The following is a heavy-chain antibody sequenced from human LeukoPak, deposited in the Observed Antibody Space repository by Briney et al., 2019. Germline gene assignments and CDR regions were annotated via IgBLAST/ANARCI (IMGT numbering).Heavy chain of an antibody. D-gene: IGHD1-26*01. CDR1: NGSLSGYY. J-gene: IGHJ4*02. Sequence: SETLSLTCAVYNGSLSGYYWSWIRQSPGKGLEWIAEINQSGDTAYNPSLKSRVTISVDTSQNQFSLRLSSVTAADTAVYYCARGDESGSYSYWGQGTLVTVSS. CDR2: INQSGDT. CDR3: ARGDESGSYSY. V-gene: IGHV4-34*01.